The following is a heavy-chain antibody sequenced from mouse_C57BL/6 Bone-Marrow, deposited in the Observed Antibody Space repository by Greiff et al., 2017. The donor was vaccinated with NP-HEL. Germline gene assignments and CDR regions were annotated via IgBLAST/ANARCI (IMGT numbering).Heavy chain of an antibody. CDR2: IDPENGDT. V-gene: IGHV14-4*01. CDR3: TKTAQATSDY. D-gene: IGHD3-2*02. CDR1: GFNIKDDY. Sequence: EVQRVESGAELVRPGASVKLSCTASGFNIKDDYMHWVKQRPEQGLEWIGWIDPENGDTEYASKFQGKATITADTSSNTAYLQLSSLTSEDTAVYYCTKTAQATSDYWGQGTTLTVSS. J-gene: IGHJ2*01.